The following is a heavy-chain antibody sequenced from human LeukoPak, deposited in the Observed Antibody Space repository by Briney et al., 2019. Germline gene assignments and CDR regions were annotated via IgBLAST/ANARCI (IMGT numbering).Heavy chain of an antibody. D-gene: IGHD2/OR15-2a*01. CDR1: GFTFSTYN. CDR2: ISPRGTTR. J-gene: IGHJ6*03. V-gene: IGHV3-48*04. CDR3: ASFSIRTGAYYLDV. Sequence: PGGSLRLSCVASGFTFSTYNMNWVRQAPGKGLEWVSHISPRGTTRSYADSVKGRFTISRDNAKNSLYLKMSSLRVEDSAVYYCASFSIRTGAYYLDVWGKGTTVAVSS.